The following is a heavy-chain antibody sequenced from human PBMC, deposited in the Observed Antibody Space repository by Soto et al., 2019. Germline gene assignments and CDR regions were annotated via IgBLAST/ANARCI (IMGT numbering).Heavy chain of an antibody. CDR2: LVPSDGST. Sequence: QVQLEQSGAEVKKPGASVKVSCKTSGYAFTSYNMHWVRQAPGQGLEWMGILVPSDGSTTYAEKLKGRVTMTRDTSTSTVYMELSSLKSEDTAVYFCARDDIKCSSKPFDFWGQGTQVTVSS. CDR3: ARDDIKCSSKPFDF. D-gene: IGHD2-2*01. CDR1: GYAFTSYN. J-gene: IGHJ4*02. V-gene: IGHV1-46*04.